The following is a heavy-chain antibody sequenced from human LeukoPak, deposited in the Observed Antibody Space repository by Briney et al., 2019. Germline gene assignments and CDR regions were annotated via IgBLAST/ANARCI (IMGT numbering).Heavy chain of an antibody. CDR2: ISAYNGNT. D-gene: IGHD6-19*01. CDR1: GYTFTSYG. V-gene: IGHV1-18*01. CDR3: ARDGLRIAVAGTLDY. J-gene: IGHJ4*02. Sequence: ASVKVSCKASGYTFTSYGISWVRQAPGQGLEWMGCISAYNGNTNYAQKLQGRVTMTRDTSTSTAYMELRSLRSDDTAVYYCARDGLRIAVAGTLDYWGQGTLVTVSS.